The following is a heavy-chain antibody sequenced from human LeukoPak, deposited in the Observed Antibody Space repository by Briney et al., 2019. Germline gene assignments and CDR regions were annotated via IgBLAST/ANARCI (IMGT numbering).Heavy chain of an antibody. D-gene: IGHD4-17*01. CDR2: LYTGERT. Sequence: PGGSLRPSPASSGVTQTVKVIGAGPQAPGKGLEWVSVLYTGERTYYGDSVKGRFTISRDNSKNTLFLDMNSLRAEDTAVYYCVRDCYCDYACSDVWGQGTTVTVSS. J-gene: IGHJ6*02. V-gene: IGHV3-66*01. CDR3: VRDCYCDYACSDV. CDR1: GVTQTVKV.